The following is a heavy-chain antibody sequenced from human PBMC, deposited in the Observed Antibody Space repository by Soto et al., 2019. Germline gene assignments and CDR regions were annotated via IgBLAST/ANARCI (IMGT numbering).Heavy chain of an antibody. CDR1: GFTFSNYW. D-gene: IGHD6-13*01. CDR3: ARAAYSSNSGWFDP. Sequence: PGGSLRLSCAAFGFTFSNYWMTWVRQAPGKGLEWVAYIKEDGSAKYYVDSVKGRFTISRDNAKSSLYLQMNSLRADDTAVYYCARAAYSSNSGWFDPWGQGTLVTVSS. CDR2: IKEDGSAK. J-gene: IGHJ5*02. V-gene: IGHV3-7*03.